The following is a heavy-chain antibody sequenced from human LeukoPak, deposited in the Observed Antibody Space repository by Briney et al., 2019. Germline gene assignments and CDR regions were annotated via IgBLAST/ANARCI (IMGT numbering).Heavy chain of an antibody. V-gene: IGHV4-39*07. CDR3: ARSGGGYYDSTLRPGFDY. Sequence: SETLSLTCTVSGGSISSSTYYWGWIRQPPGKGPEWIGSIYYTGSTNYNPSLKSRVTISVDTSKNQFSLKLSSVTAADTAVYYCARSGGGYYDSTLRPGFDYWGQGTLVTVSS. CDR2: IYYTGST. J-gene: IGHJ4*02. CDR1: GGSISSSTYY. D-gene: IGHD3-22*01.